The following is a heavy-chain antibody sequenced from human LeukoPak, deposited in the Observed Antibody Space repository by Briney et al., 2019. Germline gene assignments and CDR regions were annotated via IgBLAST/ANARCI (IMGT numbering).Heavy chain of an antibody. CDR2: ISSSSSYI. J-gene: IGHJ4*02. V-gene: IGHV3-21*01. CDR1: GFIFSSYS. D-gene: IGHD6-19*01. Sequence: PGGSLRLSCAASGFIFSSYSMNWVRQAPGKGLEWVSSISSSSSYIYYADSVKGRFTISRDNAKNSLYLQMNSLRAEDTAVYYCARDLSAIAVAGTGFDYWGQGTLVTVSS. CDR3: ARDLSAIAVAGTGFDY.